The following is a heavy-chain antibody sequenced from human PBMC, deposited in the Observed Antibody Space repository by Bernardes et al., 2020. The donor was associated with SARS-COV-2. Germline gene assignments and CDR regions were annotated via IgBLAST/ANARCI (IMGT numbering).Heavy chain of an antibody. CDR3: ARDMTLYWYFDL. J-gene: IGHJ2*01. CDR1: GFSLSTSG. Sequence: LLKPTQTLTLTCTFSGFSLSTSGVGVGWIRQPAGKGLEWIGRIYMSGSTNYNPSLKSRVTMSVDTSKNQFSLKLSSVTAADTAVYYCARDMTLYWYFDLWGRGTLVTVSS. V-gene: IGHV4-61*02. CDR2: IYMSGST. D-gene: IGHD2-21*02.